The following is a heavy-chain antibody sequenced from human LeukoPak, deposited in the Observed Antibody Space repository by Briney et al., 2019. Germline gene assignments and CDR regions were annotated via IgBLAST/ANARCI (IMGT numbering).Heavy chain of an antibody. D-gene: IGHD5-24*01. CDR1: GFTFSSYW. CDR3: ARHMERWQQFTRSLDY. Sequence: GGSLRLSCAASGFTFSSYWMHWVRQAPGKGLVWVSRINSDGIRTSYADSVKGRFTISRDNAKNTLYLQMNSLRAEDTAVYYCARHMERWQQFTRSLDYWGQGTLVTVSS. V-gene: IGHV3-74*01. J-gene: IGHJ4*02. CDR2: INSDGIRT.